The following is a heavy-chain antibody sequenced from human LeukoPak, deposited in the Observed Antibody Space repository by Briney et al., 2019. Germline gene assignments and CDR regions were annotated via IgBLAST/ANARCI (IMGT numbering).Heavy chain of an antibody. J-gene: IGHJ3*01. D-gene: IGHD1-26*01. CDR1: GSTFSSYE. V-gene: IGHV3-48*03. Sequence: PGGSLRLSCAASGSTFSSYEMNWVRQAPGKGLEWVSYISSSGSTIYYADSVKGRFTISRDNAKNSLYLQMNSLRAEDTAVYYCARVVVGATPWGQGTMATVSS. CDR2: ISSSGSTI. CDR3: ARVVVGATP.